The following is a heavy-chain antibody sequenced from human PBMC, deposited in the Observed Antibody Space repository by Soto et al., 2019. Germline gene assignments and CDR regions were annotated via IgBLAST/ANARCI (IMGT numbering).Heavy chain of an antibody. D-gene: IGHD6-6*01. CDR3: AGGSSSVTSAFDI. CDR1: GYTFTSYA. CDR2: INAGTGNT. J-gene: IGHJ3*02. Sequence: QVQLGQSGAEVKKPGASVKVSFKASGYTFTSYAMQWVRQAPVQRIEWMGWINAGTGNTKYSQKFQGRVTITRDTSASTAYMELSSLRSEDTAVYYCAGGSSSVTSAFDIWGQGTMVTVSS. V-gene: IGHV1-3*01.